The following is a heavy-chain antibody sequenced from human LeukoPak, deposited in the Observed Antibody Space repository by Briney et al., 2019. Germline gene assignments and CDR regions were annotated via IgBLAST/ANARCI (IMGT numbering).Heavy chain of an antibody. CDR3: ARDHFNSWYNWFDP. J-gene: IGHJ5*02. CDR2: ISYDGTNK. D-gene: IGHD6-13*01. V-gene: IGHV3-30*04. Sequence: GGSLRLSCAASGFTFSSYAMHWVRQAPGKGLEWVAAISYDGTNKYYADSVKGRFTISRDNSKNTLYLQMNSLRAEDTAVYYCARDHFNSWYNWFDPWGQGTLVTVSS. CDR1: GFTFSSYA.